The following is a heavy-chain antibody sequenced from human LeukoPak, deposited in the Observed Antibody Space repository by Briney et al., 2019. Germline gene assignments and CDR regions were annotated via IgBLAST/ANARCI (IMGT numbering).Heavy chain of an antibody. Sequence: GGSLRLSCAASGFTFSSYGMHWVRQAPGKGLEWVAFIRYDGSNKYYADSVKGRFTISRDNSKNTLYLQMNGLRAEDTAVYYCAKDYVRVDGLNWFDPWGQGTLVTVSS. CDR3: AKDYVRVDGLNWFDP. CDR2: IRYDGSNK. CDR1: GFTFSSYG. V-gene: IGHV3-30*02. J-gene: IGHJ5*02. D-gene: IGHD3-16*01.